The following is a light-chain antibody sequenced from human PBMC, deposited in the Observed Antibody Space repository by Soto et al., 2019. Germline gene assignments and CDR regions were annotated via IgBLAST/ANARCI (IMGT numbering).Light chain of an antibody. V-gene: IGLV2-8*01. CDR2: GVN. CDR3: TSYAGSNNPVV. Sequence: QSVLTQPPSASGSPGQSVTISCTGTSSDVGSYNYVSWYQQHPDKAPKLIIYGVNERPSGVPDRFSGSKSGNTASLTVSGLQAEDEADYYCTSYAGSNNPVVFGGGTKLTVL. CDR1: SSDVGSYNY. J-gene: IGLJ3*02.